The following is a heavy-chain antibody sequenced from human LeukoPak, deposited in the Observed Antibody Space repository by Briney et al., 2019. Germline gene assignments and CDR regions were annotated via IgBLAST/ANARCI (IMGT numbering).Heavy chain of an antibody. D-gene: IGHD2-15*01. Sequence: GASVKVSCKASGYTFSGYYMHWVRQAPGQGLEWLGWNNPNTGATIYAQKFHDRVTMTRDTSISTAYMELTRLRSDDTAVYYCARDYSGWSRDYWGQGTLVTVSS. CDR2: NNPNTGAT. CDR1: GYTFSGYY. V-gene: IGHV1-2*02. J-gene: IGHJ4*02. CDR3: ARDYSGWSRDY.